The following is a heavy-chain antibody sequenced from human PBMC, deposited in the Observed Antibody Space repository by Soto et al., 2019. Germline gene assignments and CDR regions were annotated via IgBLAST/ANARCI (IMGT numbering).Heavy chain of an antibody. J-gene: IGHJ3*02. CDR1: GGSISSYY. Sequence: SETLSLTCTVSGGSISSYYWSWIRQPAGKGLEWIGRIYTSGSTNYNPSLKSRVTMSVDTSKTQFSLKLSSVTAADTAVYYCARAMPHYYDSSCYGVDAFDIWGQGTMVTVSS. V-gene: IGHV4-4*07. CDR3: ARAMPHYYDSSCYGVDAFDI. D-gene: IGHD3-22*01. CDR2: IYTSGST.